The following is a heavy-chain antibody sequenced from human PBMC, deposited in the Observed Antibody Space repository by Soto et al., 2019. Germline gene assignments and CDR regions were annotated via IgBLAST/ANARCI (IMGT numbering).Heavy chain of an antibody. Sequence: QVQLVQSGAEVKKPGSSVKVSCKASGGTFSSYSISWVRQAPGQGLKWMGRSIPIFPTANYAQKFQGRVTITADEATRAVYMELVSLSNEYTAVYYCARGGQHRQDAYYYDMDVRGHGTTGPGAS. CDR3: ARGGQHRQDAYYYDMDV. CDR2: SIPIFPTA. CDR1: GGTFSSYS. J-gene: IGHJ6*01. V-gene: IGHV1-69*01. D-gene: IGHD6-13*01.